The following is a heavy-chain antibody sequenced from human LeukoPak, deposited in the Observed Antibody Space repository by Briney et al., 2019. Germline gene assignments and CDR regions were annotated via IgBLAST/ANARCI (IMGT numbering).Heavy chain of an antibody. V-gene: IGHV1-69*13. CDR3: ASHSSSWLGERYWFDP. J-gene: IGHJ5*02. D-gene: IGHD6-13*01. Sequence: GASVKVSCKASGYTFTSYDISWVRQAPGQGLEWMGGIIPIFGTANYAQKFQGRVTITADESTSTAYMELSSLRSEDTAVYYCASHSSSWLGERYWFDPWGQGTLVTVSS. CDR2: IIPIFGTA. CDR1: GYTFTSYD.